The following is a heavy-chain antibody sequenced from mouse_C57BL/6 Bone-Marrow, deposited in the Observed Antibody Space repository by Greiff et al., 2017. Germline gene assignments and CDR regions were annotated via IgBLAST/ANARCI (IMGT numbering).Heavy chain of an antibody. CDR2: IDPENGDT. CDR1: GFNIKDDY. Sequence: VQLLQSGAELVRPGASVKLSCTASGFNIKDDYMHWVKQRPEQGLEWIGWIDPENGDTEYASKFQGKATITADTSSNTAYLQLSSLTSEDTAVYYCTTGIYDGYYEDSWGQGTTLTVSS. D-gene: IGHD2-3*01. J-gene: IGHJ2*01. V-gene: IGHV14-4*01. CDR3: TTGIYDGYYEDS.